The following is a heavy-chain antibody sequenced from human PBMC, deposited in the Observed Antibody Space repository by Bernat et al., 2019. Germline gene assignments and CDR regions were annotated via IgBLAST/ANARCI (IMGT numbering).Heavy chain of an antibody. CDR2: IYYSGST. CDR1: GGSISSGGYY. V-gene: IGHV4-31*03. Sequence: QVQLQESGPGLVKPSQTLSLTCTVSGGSISSGGYYWSWICQHPGKGLEWIGYIYYSGSTYYNPSLKSRVTISVDTSKNQFSLKLSSVTAADTAVYYCARDVVTVSMGAFDIWGQGTMVTVSS. CDR3: ARDVVTVSMGAFDI. D-gene: IGHD2-21*02. J-gene: IGHJ3*02.